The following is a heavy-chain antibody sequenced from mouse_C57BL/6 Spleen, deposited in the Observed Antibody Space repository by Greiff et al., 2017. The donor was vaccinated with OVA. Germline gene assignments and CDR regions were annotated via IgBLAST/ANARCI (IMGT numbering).Heavy chain of an antibody. V-gene: IGHV1-52*01. CDR3: ARSGDYDGIDY. J-gene: IGHJ2*01. D-gene: IGHD2-4*01. CDR1: GYTFTSYW. CDR2: IDPSDSET. Sequence: QVQLQQSGAELVRPGSSVKLSCKASGYTFTSYWMHWVKQRPIQGLEWIGNIDPSDSETHYNQKFKDKATLTVDKSSSTAYMQLSSLTSEDSAVYYCARSGDYDGIDYWGQGTTLTVSS.